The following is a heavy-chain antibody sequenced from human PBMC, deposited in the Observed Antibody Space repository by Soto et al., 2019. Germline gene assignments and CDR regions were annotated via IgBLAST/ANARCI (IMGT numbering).Heavy chain of an antibody. CDR3: ARVGGSVSGMDV. Sequence: EVQLVESGGGLVQPGGSLRLSCAASGFTFSIYWMHWVRQAPGKGPVWVSRIDNAGSSARYADSVKGRFTISRDNAKNTVYLQMSSRRAEDTAVYYCARVGGSVSGMDVWGQGTTVTVSS. V-gene: IGHV3-74*01. J-gene: IGHJ6*02. CDR1: GFTFSIYW. D-gene: IGHD1-26*01. CDR2: IDNAGSSA.